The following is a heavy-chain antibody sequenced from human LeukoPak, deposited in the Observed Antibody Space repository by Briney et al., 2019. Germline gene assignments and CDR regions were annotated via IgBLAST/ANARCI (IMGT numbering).Heavy chain of an antibody. D-gene: IGHD2-2*01. J-gene: IGHJ5*02. Sequence: SETLSLKCAVYSGSFSGYYWRWLRQPPGKGLEWIGYIYFSRSTNFNISLKRRVNISEDMSKNHFFLKMKLMTAADPAEYYCGTTPFGSPMPDKWFDPWGQGNLVTVSS. CDR3: GTTPFGSPMPDKWFDP. CDR2: IYFSRST. CDR1: SGSFSGYY. V-gene: IGHV4-34*11.